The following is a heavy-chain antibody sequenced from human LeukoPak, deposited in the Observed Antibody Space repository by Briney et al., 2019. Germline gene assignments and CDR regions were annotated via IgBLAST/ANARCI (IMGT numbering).Heavy chain of an antibody. CDR3: AKSGSADIVATVEDWYFDL. CDR2: ISGSGGST. V-gene: IGHV3-23*01. Sequence: GGSLRLSCVASGFSFSTYAMSWVRQAPGKGLEWVSAISGSGGSTYYKDSVKGRFTISRDNSKNTPYLQMNSLRAEDTAVYYCAKSGSADIVATVEDWYFDLWGRGTLVTVSS. D-gene: IGHD5-12*01. J-gene: IGHJ2*01. CDR1: GFSFSTYA.